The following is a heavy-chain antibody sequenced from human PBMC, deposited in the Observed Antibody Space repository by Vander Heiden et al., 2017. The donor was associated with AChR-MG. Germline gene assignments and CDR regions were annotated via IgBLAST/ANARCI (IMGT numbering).Heavy chain of an antibody. Sequence: EVQLVESGGGLVQPGGSLKLSCAASGFTFSGSAMHWVRQASGKGLEWVGRIRSKANSYATAYAASVKGKFTISRDDSKNTAYLQMNSLKTEDTAVYYCTRQGERNTDYWGQGTLVTVSS. CDR3: TRQGERNTDY. CDR1: GFTFSGSA. J-gene: IGHJ4*02. CDR2: IRSKANSYAT. D-gene: IGHD1-1*01. V-gene: IGHV3-73*02.